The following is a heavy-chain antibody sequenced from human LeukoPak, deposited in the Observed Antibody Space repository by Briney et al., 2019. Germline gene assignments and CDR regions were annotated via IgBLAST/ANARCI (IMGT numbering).Heavy chain of an antibody. CDR1: GYTFTTYN. CDR2: ISGYNGNT. V-gene: IGHV1-18*01. J-gene: IGHJ4*02. Sequence: ASVKVSCKASGYTFTTYNINWVRQAPGQGLEWMGWISGYNGNTNYAQKLQGRVTMTTDTSTSTAYMELRSLKSDDTAVYYCARDLVVVAATDFDYWGQGTLVTVSS. D-gene: IGHD2-15*01. CDR3: ARDLVVVAATDFDY.